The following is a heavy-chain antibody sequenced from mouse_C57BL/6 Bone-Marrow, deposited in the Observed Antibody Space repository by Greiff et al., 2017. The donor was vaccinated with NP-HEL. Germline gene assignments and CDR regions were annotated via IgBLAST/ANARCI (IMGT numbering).Heavy chain of an antibody. CDR2: ISSGGSYT. J-gene: IGHJ1*03. Sequence: EVMLVESGGDLVKPGGSLKLSCAASGFTFSSYGMSWVRQTPDKRLEWVANISSGGSYTYYPDRVKGRLTISRDSANNTLYLQMGSLKSEVTAMYYCARHELLLHWYVDVWGTGTTVTVSS. CDR1: GFTFSSYG. CDR3: ARHELLLHWYVDV. V-gene: IGHV5-6*01. D-gene: IGHD1-1*01.